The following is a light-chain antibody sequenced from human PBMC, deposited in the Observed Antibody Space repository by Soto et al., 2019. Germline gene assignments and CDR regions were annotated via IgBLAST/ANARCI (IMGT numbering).Light chain of an antibody. CDR2: DVS. CDR3: CSYAGSYTLV. V-gene: IGLV2-11*01. J-gene: IGLJ1*01. CDR1: SSDVGGYNY. Sequence: QSALTQPASVSGSPGQSITISCTGTSSDVGGYNYVSWYQQHPGKAPKLMIYDVSKRPSGVPDRFSGSKSGNTASLTISGLQAEDEADYYCCSYAGSYTLVFGTGTKVTVL.